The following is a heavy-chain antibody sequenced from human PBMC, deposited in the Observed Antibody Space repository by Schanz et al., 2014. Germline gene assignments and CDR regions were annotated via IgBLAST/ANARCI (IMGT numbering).Heavy chain of an antibody. D-gene: IGHD6-13*01. V-gene: IGHV3-23*04. CDR2: ISGGGGTT. Sequence: VQLVDSGGGLVEPGGSLRLSCAASGFSFTTYAMSWVRQAPGKGLEWVSAISGGGGTTYYTDSVKGRFTISRDNSKSTLYLQMSSLRAEDTAVYYCAKSQGSSFDSWGQGTLVTVSS. CDR1: GFSFTTYA. J-gene: IGHJ4*02. CDR3: AKSQGSSFDS.